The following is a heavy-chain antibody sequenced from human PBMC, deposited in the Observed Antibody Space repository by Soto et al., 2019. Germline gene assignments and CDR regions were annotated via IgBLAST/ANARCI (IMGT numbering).Heavy chain of an antibody. J-gene: IGHJ4*02. V-gene: IGHV1-18*01. Sequence: ASVKVSCKASGYTFTSYGISWVRQAPGQGLEWMGWISAYNGNTNYAQKLQGRVTMTTDTSTSTAYMELRSLRSDDTAVYYCAREATRYYYGSGSYSPEYLDYWGQGTLVTISS. CDR3: AREATRYYYGSGSYSPEYLDY. CDR1: GYTFTSYG. D-gene: IGHD3-10*01. CDR2: ISAYNGNT.